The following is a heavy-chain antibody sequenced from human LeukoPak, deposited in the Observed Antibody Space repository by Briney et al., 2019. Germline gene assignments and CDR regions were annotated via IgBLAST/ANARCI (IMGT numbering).Heavy chain of an antibody. D-gene: IGHD5-18*01. J-gene: IGHJ5*02. CDR1: GFTFNRHG. CDR3: TKGTAMASS. Sequence: GGSLRLSCAGSGFTFNRHGMSWVRQAPGKGLEWVSGISSSGDIAYYADSVKGRFTISRDNSKNTLYLQMNSQRGDDTAVYYCTKGTAMASSWGQGTLVTASS. CDR2: ISSSGDIA. V-gene: IGHV3-23*01.